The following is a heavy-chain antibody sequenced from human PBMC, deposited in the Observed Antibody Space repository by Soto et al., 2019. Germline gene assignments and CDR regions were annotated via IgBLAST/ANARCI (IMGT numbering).Heavy chain of an antibody. Sequence: QVPLVQSGAEVKKPGASVKVSCKASGYTFTSYGISWVRQAPGQGLEWMGWISAYKGNTNYAQKLQGRVTMTTDTSTSTAYMELRSLRSDDTAVYYCARSIIGYCSGGSCYAYFDIWGQGTMVTVSS. J-gene: IGHJ3*02. CDR2: ISAYKGNT. V-gene: IGHV1-18*01. CDR1: GYTFTSYG. D-gene: IGHD2-15*01. CDR3: ARSIIGYCSGGSCYAYFDI.